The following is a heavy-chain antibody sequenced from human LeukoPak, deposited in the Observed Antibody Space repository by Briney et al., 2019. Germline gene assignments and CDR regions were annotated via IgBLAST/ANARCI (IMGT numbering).Heavy chain of an antibody. Sequence: GGSLRLSCAASGFIFSSYGMHWVRQAPGKGLEWVAFIRYDGSNKYYADSVKGRFTISRGNSKNTLYLQMNSLRAEDTAVYYCANSGIVGATTLDYWGQGTLVTVSS. CDR1: GFIFSSYG. V-gene: IGHV3-30*02. D-gene: IGHD1-26*01. CDR2: IRYDGSNK. CDR3: ANSGIVGATTLDY. J-gene: IGHJ4*02.